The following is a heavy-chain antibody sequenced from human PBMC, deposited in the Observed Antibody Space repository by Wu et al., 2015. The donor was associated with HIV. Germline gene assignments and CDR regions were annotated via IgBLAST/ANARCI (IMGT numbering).Heavy chain of an antibody. V-gene: IGHV1-69*05. CDR3: ARNTDSVATSLYSLGV. CDR2: IIPLFGTT. D-gene: IGHD5-12*01. J-gene: IGHJ6*02. CDR1: GDGFTSYA. Sequence: QAQLVQFGDEVKKPGSSVKVTCKASGDGFTSYAVSWVRQAPGQGLEWMGGIIPLFGTTKHVQRFQDRVTFSTDESKSTVYMELSSLRNEDTAVYYCARNTDSVATSLYSLGVWGQGTTVTVSS.